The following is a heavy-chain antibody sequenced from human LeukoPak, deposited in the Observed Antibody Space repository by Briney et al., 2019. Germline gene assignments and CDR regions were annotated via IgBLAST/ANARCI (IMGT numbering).Heavy chain of an antibody. Sequence: KPGGSLRLSCAASGFTFSDYYMSWIHQAPGKGLEWVSYISSSSSYTKYAESVKGRFTISRDNAKNSLYLQMNSLRAEDTAVYYCARGGRSGWYHDWGQGTLVTVSS. J-gene: IGHJ4*02. V-gene: IGHV3-11*05. CDR1: GFTFSDYY. CDR2: ISSSSSYT. D-gene: IGHD6-19*01. CDR3: ARGGRSGWYHD.